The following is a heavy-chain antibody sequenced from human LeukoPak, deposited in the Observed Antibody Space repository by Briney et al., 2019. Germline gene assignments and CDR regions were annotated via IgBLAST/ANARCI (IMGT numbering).Heavy chain of an antibody. V-gene: IGHV3-23*01. Sequence: GGSLRLSCAASGFTFSSYAMSWVRQAPGKGLEWVSAISGSGGSTYYADSVKGRFTISRDNAKNSLYLQMNSLRPEDTAVYYCAGLTGYYWVWGQGTLVTVSS. CDR1: GFTFSSYA. CDR2: ISGSGGST. D-gene: IGHD3-9*01. J-gene: IGHJ4*02. CDR3: AGLTGYYWV.